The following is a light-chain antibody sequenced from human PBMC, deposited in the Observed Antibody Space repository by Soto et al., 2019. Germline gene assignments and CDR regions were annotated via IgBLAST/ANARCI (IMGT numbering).Light chain of an antibody. V-gene: IGKV1-27*01. J-gene: IGKJ3*01. Sequence: DLQMTQSPSSLSASVGDRVTITCRASQGITNILAWYPQKPGTAPKLLIYAASTSHSGVPSRFSGSGYGTEFTLNISSLQPEDSATYYCQKYSSAPLTFGPGTKVDIQ. CDR1: QGITNI. CDR2: AAS. CDR3: QKYSSAPLT.